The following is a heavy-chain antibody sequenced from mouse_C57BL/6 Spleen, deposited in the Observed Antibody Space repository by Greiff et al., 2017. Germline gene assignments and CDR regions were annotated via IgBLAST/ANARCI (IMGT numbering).Heavy chain of an antibody. J-gene: IGHJ3*01. Sequence: EVKLMESGGGLVKPGGSLKLSCAASGFTFSDYGMHWVRQAPEKGLEWVAYISSGSSTIYYADTVKGRFTISRDNAKNTLFLQMTSLRSEDTAMYYCARGYYGRAWFAYWGQGTLVTVSA. CDR3: ARGYYGRAWFAY. D-gene: IGHD1-1*01. CDR1: GFTFSDYG. V-gene: IGHV5-17*01. CDR2: ISSGSSTI.